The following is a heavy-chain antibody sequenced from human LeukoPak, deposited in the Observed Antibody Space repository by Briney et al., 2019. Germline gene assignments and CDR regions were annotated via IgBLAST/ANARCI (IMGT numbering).Heavy chain of an antibody. D-gene: IGHD2-21*02. J-gene: IGHJ4*02. V-gene: IGHV3-48*03. Sequence: PGGSLRLSCAASGFTFSSYEMNWVRQAPGKGLEWVSYISSSGSTIYYADSVKGRFTISRDNAKNSLYLQMNSLRAEDTAVYYCARDGGVVVTAIPSFDYWGQGTLVTVSS. CDR2: ISSSGSTI. CDR1: GFTFSSYE. CDR3: ARDGGVVVTAIPSFDY.